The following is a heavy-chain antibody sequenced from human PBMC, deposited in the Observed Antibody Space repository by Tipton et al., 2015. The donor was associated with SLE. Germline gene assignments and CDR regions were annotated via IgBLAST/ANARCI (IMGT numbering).Heavy chain of an antibody. J-gene: IGHJ4*02. D-gene: IGHD5-12*01. Sequence: QLVQSGVEVKKPGAPVRVSCKASGYTFTTYGISWVRQAPGQGLEWMGWISTYNGNTNYAQKLQGRVTMTSDTSTSTAYMELRSLRSDDTAVYYCARAPIVAPLSVRPFDYWGQGTLVTVSS. V-gene: IGHV1-18*01. CDR2: ISTYNGNT. CDR3: ARAPIVAPLSVRPFDY. CDR1: GYTFTTYG.